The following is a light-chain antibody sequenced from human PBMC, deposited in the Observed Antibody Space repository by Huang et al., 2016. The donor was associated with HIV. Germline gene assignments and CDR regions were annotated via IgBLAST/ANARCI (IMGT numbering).Light chain of an antibody. CDR2: WAS. J-gene: IGKJ2*01. Sequence: DIVMTQSPDSLTVSLGERAAINCKSSQDLLYNSTNKNCLAWYQQKPGQPPKLLIYWASTRDSGVPAQFSGGGSRKDFTLTINSLQAEDAALYYCQQYYTNHYSFGQGTKLEIK. CDR3: QQYYTNHYS. V-gene: IGKV4-1*01. CDR1: QDLLYNSTNKNC.